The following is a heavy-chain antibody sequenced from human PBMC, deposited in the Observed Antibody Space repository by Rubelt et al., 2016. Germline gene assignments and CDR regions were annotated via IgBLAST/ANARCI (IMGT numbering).Heavy chain of an antibody. CDR3: ARSGKQWDALDY. Sequence: QVQLQESGPGLVKPSETLSLTCTVSGGSINSYYWSWIRQPPGKGLEWIGHVYYSGSTNYNPSPKVRVTISVDTSKNQFSLKLNSVTAADTAVYYWARSGKQWDALDYWGQGTLVTVSS. V-gene: IGHV4-59*08. J-gene: IGHJ4*02. CDR2: VYYSGST. D-gene: IGHD6-19*01. CDR1: GGSINSYY.